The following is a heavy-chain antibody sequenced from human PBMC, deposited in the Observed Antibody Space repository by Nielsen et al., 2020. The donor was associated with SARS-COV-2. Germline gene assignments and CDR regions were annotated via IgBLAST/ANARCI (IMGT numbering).Heavy chain of an antibody. D-gene: IGHD3-3*01. CDR1: GYTFTSYD. V-gene: IGHV1-8*01. J-gene: IGHJ6*02. Sequence: ASVKVSCKASGYTFTSYDINWVRQAPGQGLEWMGWMSPNSGNIGYAQKFQGRLTVTRNISISTVYMELSSLRSDDTAVYFCARAPSDYYGMDVWGQGTTVTVSS. CDR2: MSPNSGNI. CDR3: ARAPSDYYGMDV.